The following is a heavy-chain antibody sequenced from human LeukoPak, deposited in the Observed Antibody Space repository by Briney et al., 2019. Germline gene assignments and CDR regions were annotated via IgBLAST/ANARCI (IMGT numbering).Heavy chain of an antibody. CDR1: GFTFSDHH. V-gene: IGHV3-72*01. CDR3: TRIFYYGTRGYYPDF. Sequence: GGSLRLSCAASGFTFSDHHMDWVRQAPGKGLEWIGRSKNKDYAYSTVYAASVKGRFTFSRDDPKNSLYLQMSSLTTEDTAVYYCTRIFYYGTRGYYPDFWGQGTLVTVSS. D-gene: IGHD3-22*01. J-gene: IGHJ4*02. CDR2: SKNKDYAYST.